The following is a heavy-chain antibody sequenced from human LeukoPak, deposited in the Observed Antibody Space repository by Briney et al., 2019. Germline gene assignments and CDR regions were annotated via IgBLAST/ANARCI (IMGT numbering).Heavy chain of an antibody. CDR3: AKDRNSYYYDSSGHGY. J-gene: IGHJ4*02. Sequence: AGGSLRLPCAASGFTFSSYAMSWVRQAPGKGLEWVSAISGSGGSTYYADSVKGRFTISRDNSKNTLYLQMNSLRAEDTAVYYCAKDRNSYYYDSSGHGYWGQGTLVTVSS. V-gene: IGHV3-23*01. CDR1: GFTFSSYA. D-gene: IGHD3-22*01. CDR2: ISGSGGST.